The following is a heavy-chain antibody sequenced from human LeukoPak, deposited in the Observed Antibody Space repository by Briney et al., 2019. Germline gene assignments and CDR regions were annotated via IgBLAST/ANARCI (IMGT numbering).Heavy chain of an antibody. J-gene: IGHJ4*02. D-gene: IGHD3-22*01. CDR3: ARGSKSPGYHSSGYFDS. CDR2: INPSGST. CDR1: GGSFSDYN. V-gene: IGHV4-34*01. Sequence: SETLSLTCAVYGGSFSDYNWSWIRQPPGKGLEWIGEINPSGSTNYNPSLKSRVTISVDKSKNQFSLNLSSVTAADTAVYYCARGSKSPGYHSSGYFDSWGQGTLVTVSS.